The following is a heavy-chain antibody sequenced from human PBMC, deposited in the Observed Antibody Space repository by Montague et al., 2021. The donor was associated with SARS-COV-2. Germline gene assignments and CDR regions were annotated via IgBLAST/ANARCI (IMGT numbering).Heavy chain of an antibody. J-gene: IGHJ1*01. CDR2: NYHDGST. V-gene: IGHV4-39*01. CDR1: GDSVNNSKNY. Sequence: SETLSLTCTVSGDSVNNSKNYWGWIRQPPGKGLEWIGSNYHDGSTYYNPSLWSRITMSVDTAKNQFSLRLTSVTAADTAVYYCAHRGRLRAIWGQGTLVTVSS. D-gene: IGHD5-12*01. CDR3: AHRGRLRAI.